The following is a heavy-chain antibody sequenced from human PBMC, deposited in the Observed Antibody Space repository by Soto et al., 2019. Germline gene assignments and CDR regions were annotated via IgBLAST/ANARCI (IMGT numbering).Heavy chain of an antibody. CDR2: IYNSGRT. CDR3: ATSSSWGWFDP. V-gene: IGHV4-4*02. D-gene: IGHD6-13*01. Sequence: SETLSLTCAVSGGSISSSNWWSWVRQPPGKGLEWIGYIYNSGRTNYNPSLKSRLTISVDTSKNQFSLKLSSVTAADTAVYHCATSSSWGWFDPCGQGTLVTVSS. CDR1: GGSISSSNW. J-gene: IGHJ5*02.